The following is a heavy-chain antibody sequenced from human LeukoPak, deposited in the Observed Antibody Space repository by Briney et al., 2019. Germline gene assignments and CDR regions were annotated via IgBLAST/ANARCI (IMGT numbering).Heavy chain of an antibody. CDR2: ISSNGGST. CDR3: ARDKAAPDY. D-gene: IGHD6-6*01. Sequence: GGSPRLSCAASGFTFSSYAMHWVRQAPGKGLEYVSAISSNGGSTYYANSVKGRFTISRDNSKNTLYLQMGSLRAEDMAVYYCARDKAAPDYWGQGTLVTVSS. V-gene: IGHV3-64*01. J-gene: IGHJ4*02. CDR1: GFTFSSYA.